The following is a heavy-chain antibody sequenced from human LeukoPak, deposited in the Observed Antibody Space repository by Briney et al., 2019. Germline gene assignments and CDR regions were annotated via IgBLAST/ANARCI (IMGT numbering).Heavy chain of an antibody. D-gene: IGHD3-22*01. V-gene: IGHV5-51*01. CDR2: IYPDDSDI. CDR3: ARRLTYDSRAYYCLDY. CDR1: GYRFTDYW. Sequence: GESLKISCKGSGYRFTDYWIGWVRQMPGKGLECMGIIYPDDSDIRYSPSFQGQVTISADKSISTAYLQWSSLKASDTAMYYCARRLTYDSRAYYCLDYWGQGTLVTVSS. J-gene: IGHJ4*02.